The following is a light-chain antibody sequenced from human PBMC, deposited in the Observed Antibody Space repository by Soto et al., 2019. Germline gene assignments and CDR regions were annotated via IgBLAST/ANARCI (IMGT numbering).Light chain of an antibody. CDR3: QQYGSSGT. CDR2: GAS. CDR1: QSVSSTY. V-gene: IGKV3-20*01. Sequence: EIALTQSPDTLSLFPGEKATISCLASQSVSSTYLAWYQQKPGQAPRLLLYGASNRATGIPDRFSGSGSGTDFTLTISRLEPEDFAVYYCQQYGSSGTFGQGTKVDIK. J-gene: IGKJ1*01.